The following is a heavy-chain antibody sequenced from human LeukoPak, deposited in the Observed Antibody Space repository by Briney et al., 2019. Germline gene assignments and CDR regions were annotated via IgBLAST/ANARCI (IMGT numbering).Heavy chain of an antibody. CDR2: IGTAGDT. CDR3: ARPRDLCSSSSCPSFDY. J-gene: IGHJ4*02. Sequence: PGGSLRLSCAACGFTFSSYDMHWVRQATGKGLEWVSAIGTAGDTYYPGSVKGQFTISRENAKNSLYLQMNSLRDEGTALYYCARPRDLCSSSSCPSFDYRGQGTLVTVSS. CDR1: GFTFSSYD. V-gene: IGHV3-13*03. D-gene: IGHD2-15*01.